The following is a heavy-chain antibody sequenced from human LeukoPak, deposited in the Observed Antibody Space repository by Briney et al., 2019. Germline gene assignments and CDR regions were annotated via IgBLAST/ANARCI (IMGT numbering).Heavy chain of an antibody. CDR1: GGSISSYY. D-gene: IGHD1-26*01. J-gene: IGHJ4*02. V-gene: IGHV4-4*07. CDR3: ARENSGSYREFDY. Sequence: NASETLSLTCTVSGGSISSYYWTWIRQPAGKGLEWIGRIYPSGNTNYNPSLKSRVTMSVGTSKNQFSLKLSSVTAADTAVYYCARENSGSYREFDYWGQGTLVTVSS. CDR2: IYPSGNT.